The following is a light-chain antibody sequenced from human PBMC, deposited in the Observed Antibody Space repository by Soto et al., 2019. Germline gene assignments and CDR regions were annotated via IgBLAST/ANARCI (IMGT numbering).Light chain of an antibody. CDR1: SSDVGSYNL. CDR2: EVS. V-gene: IGLV2-23*02. Sequence: QSALTQPASVSGSPGQSSTISCTGTSSDVGSYNLVSWYQQHPGKAPKLMIYEVSKRPSGVSNRFSGSKSGNTASLTISGLQAEHEADYYCCSSAGSSTPLIFGTGTRSPS. CDR3: CSSAGSSTPLI. J-gene: IGLJ1*01.